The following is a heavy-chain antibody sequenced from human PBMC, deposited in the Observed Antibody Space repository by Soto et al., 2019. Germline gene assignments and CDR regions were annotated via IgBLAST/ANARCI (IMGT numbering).Heavy chain of an antibody. V-gene: IGHV1-69*08. D-gene: IGHD4-4*01. CDR1: GGTFSTYT. Sequence: QVQLVQSGAEVKKPGSSVKVSCKASGGTFSTYTITWVRQAPGQGLEWMGRIIPIIGIINYAQKFQGRVTISADKLTGTAYMELTRLRSDDTAVYYCAGDPDSHYNDSHASSYPWGQGTLVTVSS. CDR3: AGDPDSHYNDSHASSYP. CDR2: IIPIIGII. J-gene: IGHJ5*02.